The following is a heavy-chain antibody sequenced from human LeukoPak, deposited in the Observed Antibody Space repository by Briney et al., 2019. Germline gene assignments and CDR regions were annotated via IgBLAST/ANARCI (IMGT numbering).Heavy chain of an antibody. Sequence: ASVNVSCKAAGYTFTGYYMFWVRQAPGQGLEWMGRLNPNSGGTNYAQKFQGRVTMTRDTSISTAYMELSRLRSDDTAVYYCARGYCSGGSCYSVENWFDPWGQGTLVTVSS. CDR1: GYTFTGYY. CDR2: LNPNSGGT. D-gene: IGHD2-15*01. CDR3: ARGYCSGGSCYSVENWFDP. J-gene: IGHJ5*02. V-gene: IGHV1-2*06.